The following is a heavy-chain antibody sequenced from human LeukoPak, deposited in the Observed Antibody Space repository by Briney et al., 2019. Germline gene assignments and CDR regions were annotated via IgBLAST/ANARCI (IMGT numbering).Heavy chain of an antibody. J-gene: IGHJ4*02. CDR3: ARDQNLVSWGLDYFDY. D-gene: IGHD3-16*01. CDR2: IWQEGSEK. V-gene: IGHV3-7*01. Sequence: GGSLRLSCAASGFTCSSHWMSWVRQAPGKGLEWVANIWQEGSEKYYVDSVKGRFTISRDNAKNSLYLQMNSLRVDDRAVYYCARDQNLVSWGLDYFDYWGQGTLVTVSS. CDR1: GFTCSSHW.